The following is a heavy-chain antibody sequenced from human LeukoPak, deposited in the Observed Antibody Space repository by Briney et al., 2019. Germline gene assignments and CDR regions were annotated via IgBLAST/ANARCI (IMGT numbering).Heavy chain of an antibody. CDR2: IWYGGSNK. CDR3: AKDVGGYCSSTSCPSAFDI. CDR1: GFTFSTYG. J-gene: IGHJ3*02. D-gene: IGHD2-2*01. V-gene: IGHV3-30*02. Sequence: PGGSLRLSCAASGFTFSTYGMHWVRQAPGKGLEWVAVIWYGGSNKYYADSVKGRFTISRDNSKNTLYLQMNSLRAEDTAVYYCAKDVGGYCSSTSCPSAFDIWGQGTMVTVSS.